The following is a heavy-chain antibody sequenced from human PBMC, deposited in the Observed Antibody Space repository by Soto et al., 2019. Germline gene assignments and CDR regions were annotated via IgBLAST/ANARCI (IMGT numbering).Heavy chain of an antibody. J-gene: IGHJ4*02. D-gene: IGHD2-8*02. V-gene: IGHV3-15*01. Sequence: PGGSLRLSCAASGFPFSKAWMSWVRQAPGKGLEWVGRIKSETDGGTTDYAASVKGRFTTSRDDSKNMLYLQMNSLKTEDTAVYYCSILGYCTGDDCQSFYHWGQGTLVTVSS. CDR3: SILGYCTGDDCQSFYH. CDR2: IKSETDGGTT. CDR1: GFPFSKAW.